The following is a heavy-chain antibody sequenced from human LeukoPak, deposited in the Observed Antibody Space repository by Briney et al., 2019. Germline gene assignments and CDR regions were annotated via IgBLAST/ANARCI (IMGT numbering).Heavy chain of an antibody. D-gene: IGHD3-22*01. CDR1: GFTFSSYA. Sequence: GGSLRLSCAASGFTFSSYAMSWVRQAPGKGLEWVSAISGSGGSTYYADSVKGRFTISRDNSKNTLYLQMNGLRAEDTAVYYCAKRVNTMIVVVINGGFDYWGQGTLVTVSS. CDR3: AKRVNTMIVVVINGGFDY. CDR2: ISGSGGST. V-gene: IGHV3-23*01. J-gene: IGHJ4*02.